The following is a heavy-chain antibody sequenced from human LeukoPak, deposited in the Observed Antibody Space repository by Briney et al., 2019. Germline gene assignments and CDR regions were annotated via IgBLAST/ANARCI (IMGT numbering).Heavy chain of an antibody. J-gene: IGHJ4*02. CDR3: AREESEF. D-gene: IGHD3-10*01. Sequence: GGSLRLSCAASGFTFSSNWMSWVRQAPGKGLEWVANIKPDGSEKYYVDSVKGRFTISRDNAKNSLYLQVNSLRAEDTAVYYCAREESEFWGQGTLVTVSS. V-gene: IGHV3-7*03. CDR1: GFTFSSNW. CDR2: IKPDGSEK.